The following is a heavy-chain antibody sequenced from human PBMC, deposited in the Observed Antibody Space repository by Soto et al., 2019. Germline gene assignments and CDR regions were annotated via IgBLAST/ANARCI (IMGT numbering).Heavy chain of an antibody. Sequence: GGSLRLSCAASGFTVSSNYMGWVRQAPGKGLEWVSVIYSGGSTYYADSVKGRFTISRHNSKNTLYLQMNSLRAEDTAVYYCARVGYYYGSGSSPPGGMDVWGQGTTVTVSS. CDR2: IYSGGST. V-gene: IGHV3-53*04. J-gene: IGHJ6*02. CDR1: GFTVSSNY. CDR3: ARVGYYYGSGSSPPGGMDV. D-gene: IGHD3-10*01.